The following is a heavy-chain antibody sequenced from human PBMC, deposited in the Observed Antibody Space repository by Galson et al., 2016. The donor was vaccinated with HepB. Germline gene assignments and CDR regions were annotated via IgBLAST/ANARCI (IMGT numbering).Heavy chain of an antibody. CDR1: GGSISNYY. J-gene: IGHJ4*02. Sequence: SETLSLTCTVSGGSISNYYWSWIRQPPGKGLEWIGYIYYRGNTNYNTSLKSRVTMSVDTSKNQFSLKLSSVTAADTDVYYCARATISSSSLFDYWGQGALVTVSS. V-gene: IGHV4-59*13. CDR3: ARATISSSSLFDY. D-gene: IGHD6-13*01. CDR2: IYYRGNT.